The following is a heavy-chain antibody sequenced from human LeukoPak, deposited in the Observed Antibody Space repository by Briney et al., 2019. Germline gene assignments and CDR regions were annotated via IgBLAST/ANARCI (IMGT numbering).Heavy chain of an antibody. CDR2: IKSKTDGGTT. V-gene: IGHV3-15*01. CDR3: AKDLFLPKRTTPKTSAVAGETGG. D-gene: IGHD6-19*01. J-gene: IGHJ4*02. CDR1: GFTFSNAW. Sequence: GGSLRLSCAASGFTFSNAWMSWVRQAPGKGLEWVGRIKSKTDGGTTDYAAPVKGRFTISRDDSKNTLYLQMNSLRAEDTAVYYCAKDLFLPKRTTPKTSAVAGETGGWGQGTLVTVSS.